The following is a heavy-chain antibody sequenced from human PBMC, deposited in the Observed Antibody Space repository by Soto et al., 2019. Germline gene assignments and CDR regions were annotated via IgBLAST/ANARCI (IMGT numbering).Heavy chain of an antibody. CDR3: ANGGISYPKFHVLEGGYDLLFDY. D-gene: IGHD5-12*01. V-gene: IGHV3-23*01. CDR2: ISGSGGST. Sequence: EVQLLESGGGLVQPGGSLRLSCAASGFTFSSYAMSWVRQAPGKGLEWVSAISGSGGSTYYADSVKGRFTISRDNSKNTLYLQMNSLRAEDTAVYYCANGGISYPKFHVLEGGYDLLFDYWGQGTLVTVSS. CDR1: GFTFSSYA. J-gene: IGHJ4*02.